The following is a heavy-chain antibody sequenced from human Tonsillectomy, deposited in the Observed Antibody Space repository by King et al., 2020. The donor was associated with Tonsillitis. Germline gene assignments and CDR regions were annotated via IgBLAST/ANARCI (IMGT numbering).Heavy chain of an antibody. J-gene: IGHJ3*02. CDR1: EFTFSSYW. CDR3: AREYSSGWYGGAFDI. D-gene: IGHD6-19*01. Sequence: VQLVESGGGLVQPGGSLRLSCAASEFTFSSYWMNWVRQAPGKGLEWVANIKQDGSEEYYVDSVKGRFTISRDNAKNSLYLQRNSLRAEDTAVYYCAREYSSGWYGGAFDIWGQGTMVTVSS. V-gene: IGHV3-7*01. CDR2: IKQDGSEE.